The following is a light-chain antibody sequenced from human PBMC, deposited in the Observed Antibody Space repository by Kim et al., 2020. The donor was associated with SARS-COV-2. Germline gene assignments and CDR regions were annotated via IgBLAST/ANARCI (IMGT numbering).Light chain of an antibody. J-gene: IGLJ2*01. CDR2: GKN. CDR1: SLRSYY. CDR3: NSRDSNDNVV. V-gene: IGLV3-19*01. Sequence: SSELTQDPAVSVALGQTVSITCQGDSLRSYYATWYQQKPGQAPILVIYGKNNRPSGIPDRFSGSSSGNTASLTITGTQARDEADYYCNSRDSNDNVVFGG.